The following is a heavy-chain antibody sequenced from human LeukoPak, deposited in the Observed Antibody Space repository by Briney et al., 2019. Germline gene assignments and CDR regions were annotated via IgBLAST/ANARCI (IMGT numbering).Heavy chain of an antibody. CDR3: ARVAVKSYALDY. D-gene: IGHD2-2*01. V-gene: IGHV1-8*01. CDR1: GYTFTSYD. Sequence: ASVKVSCKASGYTFTSYDINWVRQATGQGLEWMGWMNPNSGNTGYAQKFQGRVTMTRNTSISTAYMELSRLRSEDTAVYYCARVAVKSYALDYWGQGTLVTVSS. J-gene: IGHJ4*02. CDR2: MNPNSGNT.